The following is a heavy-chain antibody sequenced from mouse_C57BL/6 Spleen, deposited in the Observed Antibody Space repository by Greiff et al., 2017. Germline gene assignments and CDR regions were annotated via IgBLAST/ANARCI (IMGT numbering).Heavy chain of an antibody. J-gene: IGHJ2*01. Sequence: QVQLQQSGPELVKPGASVKISCKASGYAFRSSWMNWVKQRPGKGLEWIGRIYPGDGDTNSNGKFKGKATLTADKSSSTAYMQLSSLTSEDSAVYFCARSTGFDYWGQGTTLTVSS. CDR1: GYAFRSSW. CDR2: IYPGDGDT. D-gene: IGHD2-1*01. V-gene: IGHV1-82*01. CDR3: ARSTGFDY.